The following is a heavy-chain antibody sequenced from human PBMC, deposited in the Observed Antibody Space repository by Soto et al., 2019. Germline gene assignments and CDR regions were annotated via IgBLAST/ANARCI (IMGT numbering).Heavy chain of an antibody. J-gene: IGHJ4*02. CDR2: ISYDGSNK. V-gene: IGHV3-30-3*01. CDR3: ASGYYYDSSGPLDY. Sequence: QVQLVESGGGVVQPGRSLRLSCAASGFTFSSYAMHWVRQAPGKGLEWVAVISYDGSNKYYADSVKGRFTISRDNSKNTLYLQMNSLRAEDTAVYYCASGYYYDSSGPLDYWGQGTLVTVSS. CDR1: GFTFSSYA. D-gene: IGHD3-22*01.